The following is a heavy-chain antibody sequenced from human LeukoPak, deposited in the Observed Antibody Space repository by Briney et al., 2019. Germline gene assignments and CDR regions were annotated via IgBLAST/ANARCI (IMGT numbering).Heavy chain of an antibody. D-gene: IGHD3-22*01. CDR1: GYTFTGYY. V-gene: IGHV1-18*04. CDR2: ISAYNGNT. Sequence: ASVKVSCKASGYTFTGYYMHWVRQAPGQGLEWMGWISAYNGNTNYAQKLQGRVTMTTDTSTSTAYMELRSLRSDDTAVYYCARDPLSFYDSSGYYYGLFDYWGQGTLVTVSS. J-gene: IGHJ4*02. CDR3: ARDPLSFYDSSGYYYGLFDY.